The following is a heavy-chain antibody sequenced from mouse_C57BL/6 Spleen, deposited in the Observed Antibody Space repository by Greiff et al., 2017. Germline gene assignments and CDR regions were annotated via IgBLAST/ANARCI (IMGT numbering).Heavy chain of an antibody. D-gene: IGHD2-4*01. CDR3: ARAYYDCFAY. J-gene: IGHJ3*01. CDR1: GYSITSGYY. Sequence: EVQLKESGPGLVKPSQSLSLTCSVTGYSITSGYYWNWIRQFPGNKLEWMGYISYDGSNNYNPSLKNRISITRDTSKNQFFLKLNSVTTEDTATYYCARAYYDCFAYWGQGTLVTVSA. CDR2: ISYDGSN. V-gene: IGHV3-6*01.